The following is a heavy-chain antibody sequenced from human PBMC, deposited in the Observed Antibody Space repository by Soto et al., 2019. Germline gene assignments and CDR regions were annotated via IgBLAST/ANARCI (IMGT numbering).Heavy chain of an antibody. D-gene: IGHD2-15*01. CDR1: GGTFSSYT. CDR3: AREPCSGGRCSQSSFDY. CDR2: IIPILGIA. V-gene: IGHV1-69*08. J-gene: IGHJ4*02. Sequence: QVQLVQSGAEVKKPGSSVKVSCKASGGTFSSYTISWVRQAPGQGLEWMGRIIPILGIANYAQKFQGRVTITADKSTSTAYMELSSLRSEDTAVYYCAREPCSGGRCSQSSFDYWGQGALVTVSS.